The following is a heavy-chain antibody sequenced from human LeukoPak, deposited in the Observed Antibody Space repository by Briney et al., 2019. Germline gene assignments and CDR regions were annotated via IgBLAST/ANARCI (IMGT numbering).Heavy chain of an antibody. D-gene: IGHD5-12*01. Sequence: GASVKVSCKASGYTFTSYYMHWVRQAPGQGLEWMGWISAYNGNTNYAQKLQGRVTMTTDTSTSTAYMELRSLRSDDTAVYYCARDSGYDYTPDYWGQGTLVTVSS. CDR3: ARDSGYDYTPDY. J-gene: IGHJ4*02. V-gene: IGHV1-18*04. CDR2: ISAYNGNT. CDR1: GYTFTSYY.